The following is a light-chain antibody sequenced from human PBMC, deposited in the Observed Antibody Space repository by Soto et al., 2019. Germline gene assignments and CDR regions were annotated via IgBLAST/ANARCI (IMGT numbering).Light chain of an antibody. V-gene: IGLV1-44*01. Sequence: QSVLAQPPSASGTPGQRVTISCSGSSSNIRTNTVNWYHQLPGTAPKLLIYSNNQRPSGVPDRFSGSKSGTSASLAISGLQSEDKADYYCAAWDDSLNGWVFGGGTKLTVL. CDR3: AAWDDSLNGWV. CDR2: SNN. CDR1: SSNIRTNT. J-gene: IGLJ3*02.